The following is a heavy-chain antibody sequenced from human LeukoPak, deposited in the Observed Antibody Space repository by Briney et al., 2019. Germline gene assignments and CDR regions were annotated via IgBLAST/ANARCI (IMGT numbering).Heavy chain of an antibody. J-gene: IGHJ4*02. Sequence: GESLKISCKGSGYSFTSYWIGWVRQMPGEGLEWMGIIYPGDSDTRYSPSFQGQVTISADKSISTAYLQWSSLKASDTAMYYCARRGYYDRSGYQYYFDYWGQGTLVTVSS. D-gene: IGHD3-22*01. CDR3: ARRGYYDRSGYQYYFDY. CDR2: IYPGDSDT. CDR1: GYSFTSYW. V-gene: IGHV5-51*01.